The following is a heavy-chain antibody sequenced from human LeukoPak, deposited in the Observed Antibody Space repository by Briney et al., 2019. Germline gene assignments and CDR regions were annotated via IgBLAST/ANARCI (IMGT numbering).Heavy chain of an antibody. CDR2: INHRGSS. CDR1: GRTFSEEY. D-gene: IGHD3-10*01. CDR3: ARGPKYYGSGSYYRRGYFQQ. V-gene: IGHV4-34*01. Sequence: PSGTLALARDVYGRTFSEEYCGWLGRPPGKGLEWIGEINHRGSSNYNPSLKSRVTISVDTSKNQFSLKLSSATATDTAVYYCARGPKYYGSGSYYRRGYFQQWGQDTLVTVSS. J-gene: IGHJ1*01.